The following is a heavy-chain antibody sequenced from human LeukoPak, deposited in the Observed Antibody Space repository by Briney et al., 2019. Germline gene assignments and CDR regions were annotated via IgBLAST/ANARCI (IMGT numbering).Heavy chain of an antibody. V-gene: IGHV4-34*01. Sequence: PSETLSLTCAVYGGSFSGYYWSWIRQPPGKGLEWIGEINHSGSTNYNPSLKSRVTISVDTSKNQFSLKLSSVTAADTAVYYCARLLEDCSGGSCYPADYYYYGMDVWGQGTTVTVSS. CDR3: ARLLEDCSGGSCYPADYYYYGMDV. J-gene: IGHJ6*02. CDR1: GGSFSGYY. CDR2: INHSGST. D-gene: IGHD2-15*01.